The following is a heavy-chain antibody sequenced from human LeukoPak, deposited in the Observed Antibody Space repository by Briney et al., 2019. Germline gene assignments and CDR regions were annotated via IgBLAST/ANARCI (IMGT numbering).Heavy chain of an antibody. CDR3: AKAVDLATISVDI. D-gene: IGHD5-24*01. J-gene: IGHJ3*02. Sequence: GGSLRLSCAASGFTFSNYAMSWVRQAPGKGLEWVSAISGSASSTYYADSVKGRFTISRDNSKNTLYLLMNSLRVDDTAVYYCAKAVDLATISVDIWGQGTMVTVSS. CDR1: GFTFSNYA. V-gene: IGHV3-23*01. CDR2: ISGSASST.